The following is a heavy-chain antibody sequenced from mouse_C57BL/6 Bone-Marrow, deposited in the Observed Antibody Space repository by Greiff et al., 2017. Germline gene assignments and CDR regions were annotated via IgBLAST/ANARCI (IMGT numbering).Heavy chain of an antibody. CDR2: ISSGGSYT. J-gene: IGHJ2*01. CDR3: ARQITSFDN. CDR1: GFTFSSYG. Sequence: VQLKESGGDLVKPGGSLKLSCAASGFTFSSYGMSWVRQTPDKRLEWVATISSGGSYTYYPDSVKGRFTISRDNAKNTLYLQMSSLKSEDTAMYYCARQITSFDNCGQDTPLTVSS. D-gene: IGHD1-1*01. V-gene: IGHV5-6*01.